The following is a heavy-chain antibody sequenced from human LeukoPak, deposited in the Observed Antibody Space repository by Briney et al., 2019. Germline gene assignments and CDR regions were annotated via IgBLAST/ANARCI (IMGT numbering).Heavy chain of an antibody. CDR1: GYTFTSYG. Sequence: ASVKVSCKASGYTFTSYGISWVGQARGQGREGMGWISAYNGNTNYAKKLQGRGTMTTDTTTSTDYMEMRKKRSDDTAVYYCARDLPYDSSEQPFRDWGQGTLVTVSS. CDR3: ARDLPYDSSEQPFRD. V-gene: IGHV1-18*01. D-gene: IGHD3-22*01. CDR2: ISAYNGNT. J-gene: IGHJ4*02.